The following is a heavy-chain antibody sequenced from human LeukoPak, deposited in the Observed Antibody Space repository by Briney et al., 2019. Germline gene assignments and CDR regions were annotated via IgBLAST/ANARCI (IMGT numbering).Heavy chain of an antibody. CDR1: GFTFSSYG. D-gene: IGHD3-22*01. Sequence: PGGSLRLSCAASGFTFSSYGMHWVRQAPGKGLKWVTVISYDGSSKDYADSVKGRFTISRDNSKNTLYLQMNSLTVEDTAVYYCAKAFGDSSGYYYGYWGQGTLVTVSS. CDR2: ISYDGSSK. J-gene: IGHJ4*02. CDR3: AKAFGDSSGYYYGY. V-gene: IGHV3-30*18.